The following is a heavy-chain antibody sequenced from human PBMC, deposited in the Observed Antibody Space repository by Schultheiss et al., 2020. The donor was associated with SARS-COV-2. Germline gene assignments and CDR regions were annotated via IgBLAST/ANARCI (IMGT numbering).Heavy chain of an antibody. CDR1: GGSVSSGSYY. V-gene: IGHV4-61*02. Sequence: LRLSCTVSGGSVSSGSYYWNWIRQPAGKGLEWIGRIYTTGSTNYNPSLKSRVTMSVDTSRNQFSLRLSSVTAADTAVYYCARDYSGSGSFWFGLDVWGQGTTVTVSS. D-gene: IGHD3-10*01. CDR2: IYTTGST. CDR3: ARDYSGSGSFWFGLDV. J-gene: IGHJ6*02.